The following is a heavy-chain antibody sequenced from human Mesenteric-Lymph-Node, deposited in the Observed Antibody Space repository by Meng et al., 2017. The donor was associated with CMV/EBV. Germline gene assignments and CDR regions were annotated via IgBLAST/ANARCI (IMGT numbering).Heavy chain of an antibody. V-gene: IGHV4-31*03. J-gene: IGHJ5*02. D-gene: IGHD2/OR15-2a*01. CDR1: GGSISSGGFY. CDR3: ARGLSTLDWFDP. Sequence: TVSGGSISSGGFYWNWIRQHRGKGLEWIGYIYHSGSTYYNPSLKSRVSISVDTSKNQFSLRLSSVTAADTAVYYCARGLSTLDWFDPWGQGTLVTVSS. CDR2: IYHSGST.